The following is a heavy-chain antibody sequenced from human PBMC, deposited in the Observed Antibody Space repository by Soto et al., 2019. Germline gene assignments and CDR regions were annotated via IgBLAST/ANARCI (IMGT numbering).Heavy chain of an antibody. Sequence: PXESLTISRKGYGYTFTDYWIGLVRQMPGKGLELIGLIYPGDSDTRYSPSFQGRVTISADKSISTAFLQWSSLRASDTAMYYCASQKTVIRGPLSSNWFDPWGQGTLVTVSS. CDR2: IYPGDSDT. CDR1: GYTFTDYW. D-gene: IGHD1-1*01. J-gene: IGHJ5*02. CDR3: ASQKTVIRGPLSSNWFDP. V-gene: IGHV5-51*01.